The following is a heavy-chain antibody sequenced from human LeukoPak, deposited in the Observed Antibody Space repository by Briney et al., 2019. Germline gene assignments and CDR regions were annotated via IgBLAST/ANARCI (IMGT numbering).Heavy chain of an antibody. Sequence: SGPALVKPTQTLTLTCTFSGFSLTTSGMCVNWIRQPPGKALEWLARIDWDDDKYYSTSLRTRLTISKDTSKNQVVLTMTTMDPVDTATYYCELGAAAAGYNWFDPWGQGTLVTVSS. CDR3: ELGAAAAGYNWFDP. J-gene: IGHJ5*02. CDR1: GFSLTTSGMC. D-gene: IGHD6-13*01. V-gene: IGHV2-70*11. CDR2: IDWDDDK.